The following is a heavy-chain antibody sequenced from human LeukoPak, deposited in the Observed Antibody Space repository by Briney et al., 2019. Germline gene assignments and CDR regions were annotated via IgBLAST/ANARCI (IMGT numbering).Heavy chain of an antibody. CDR2: IYHSGST. V-gene: IGHV4-30-2*01. D-gene: IGHD3-10*01. CDR3: ARDWEDTMVRGKGWFDP. Sequence: SETLSLTCTVSGGSISSGTYYWSWIRQPPGKDLEWIGHIYHSGSTSYNPSLKSRVTISVDRSKNQFSLRLSSVTAADTAVYYCARDWEDTMVRGKGWFDPWGQGTLVTVSS. CDR1: GGSISSGTYY. J-gene: IGHJ5*02.